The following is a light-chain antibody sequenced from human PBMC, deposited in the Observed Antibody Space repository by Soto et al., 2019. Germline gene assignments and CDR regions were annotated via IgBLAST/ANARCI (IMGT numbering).Light chain of an antibody. V-gene: IGKV3-20*01. CDR2: GAS. CDR3: QNYGSSPPLFT. J-gene: IGKJ3*01. CDR1: QSVASIY. Sequence: EIVLTQSPGTLSLSPGERATLSCRASQSVASIYLAWYQQKPGQAPRLLIYGASTRATGIPDRFSGGGSGTDFTLTISRLEPEDFAVYYCQNYGSSPPLFTFGPGTKVDIK.